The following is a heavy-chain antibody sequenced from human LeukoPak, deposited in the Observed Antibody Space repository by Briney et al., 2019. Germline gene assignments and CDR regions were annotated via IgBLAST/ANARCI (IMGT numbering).Heavy chain of an antibody. Sequence: PSETLSLTCTVSGGSISSGYYWGWIRQPPGKGLEWIGSIYHSGSTYYDPSLKSRVTISVDTSKNQFSLKLSSVTAADTAVYYCASSQAYCGGDCYLGWFDPWGQGTLVTVSS. D-gene: IGHD2-21*02. V-gene: IGHV4-38-2*02. CDR1: GGSISSGYY. CDR2: IYHSGST. CDR3: ASSQAYCGGDCYLGWFDP. J-gene: IGHJ5*02.